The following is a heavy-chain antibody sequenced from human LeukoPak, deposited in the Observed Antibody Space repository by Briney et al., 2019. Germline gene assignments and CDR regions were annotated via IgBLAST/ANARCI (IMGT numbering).Heavy chain of an antibody. Sequence: SETLSLTCAVYGGSFSGYYWSWIRQPPGKGLEWIAEINHSGSTNYNPFLKSRVTISVDTSKNQFSLKLSSVTAADTAVYYCAISPGLRYFDWTPGYYYGMDVWGQGTTVTVSS. V-gene: IGHV4-34*01. J-gene: IGHJ6*02. CDR2: INHSGST. D-gene: IGHD3-9*01. CDR1: GGSFSGYY. CDR3: AISPGLRYFDWTPGYYYGMDV.